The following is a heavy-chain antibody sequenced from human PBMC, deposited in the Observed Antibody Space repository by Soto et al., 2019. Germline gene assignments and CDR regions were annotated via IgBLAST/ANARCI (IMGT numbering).Heavy chain of an antibody. V-gene: IGHV3-11*01. CDR3: ARGGGSSPFDY. CDR2: ISHRSLTI. D-gene: IGHD6-6*01. CDR1: GFTFSDHY. J-gene: IGHJ4*02. Sequence: GGSLRVSCAASGFTFSDHYMAWFRQTPERGLEWLAYISHRSLTIYHARSVKDRFTISRDDATDSLYLQLNSLRVEDTAVYFCARGGGSSPFDYWGQGTVVTVSS.